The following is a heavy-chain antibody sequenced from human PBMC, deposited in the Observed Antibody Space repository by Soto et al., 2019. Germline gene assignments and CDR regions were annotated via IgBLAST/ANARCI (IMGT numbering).Heavy chain of an antibody. Sequence: TSETLSLTCAVYGGSFSGYYWSWIRQPPGKGLEWIGEINHSGSTNYNPSLKSRVTISVDTSKNQFSLKLSSVTAADTAVYYCARSYYDSSGYYYQLRYYYGMDVWGQGTTVTVSS. D-gene: IGHD3-22*01. J-gene: IGHJ6*02. CDR3: ARSYYDSSGYYYQLRYYYGMDV. V-gene: IGHV4-34*01. CDR1: GGSFSGYY. CDR2: INHSGST.